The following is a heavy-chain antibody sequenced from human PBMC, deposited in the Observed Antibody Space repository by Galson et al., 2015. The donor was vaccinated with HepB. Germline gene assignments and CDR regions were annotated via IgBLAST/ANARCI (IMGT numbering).Heavy chain of an antibody. J-gene: IGHJ4*02. D-gene: IGHD2-15*01. CDR1: GFSFHNYG. CDR3: AKEGGYCTGGSCYDYFDY. Sequence: SLRLSCAASGFSFHNYGMTWVRQAPGKGLEWVSGISGSGGSTYYADSVRGRFSISRDNSKKKIYLQMNSLRAEDTALYYCAKEGGYCTGGSCYDYFDYWGQGTLVTVSS. CDR2: ISGSGGST. V-gene: IGHV3-23*01.